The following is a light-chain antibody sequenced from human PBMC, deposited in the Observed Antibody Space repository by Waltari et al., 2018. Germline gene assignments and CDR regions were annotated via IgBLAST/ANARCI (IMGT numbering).Light chain of an antibody. J-gene: IGKJ1*01. Sequence: DIVMTQSPDSLAVSLGERATINYKSSQSVLYSSNNKNYLAWYQQKPGQPPKLLIYWASTRESGVPDRFSGSGSGTDFTLTISSLQAEDVAVYYCQQYYNTLWTFGQGTKVEIK. CDR3: QQYYNTLWT. V-gene: IGKV4-1*01. CDR2: WAS. CDR1: QSVLYSSNNKNY.